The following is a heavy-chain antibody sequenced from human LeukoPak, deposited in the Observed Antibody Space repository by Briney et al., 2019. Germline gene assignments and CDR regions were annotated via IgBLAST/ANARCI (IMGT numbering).Heavy chain of an antibody. V-gene: IGHV3-7*01. CDR2: IKQDGSEK. J-gene: IGHJ4*02. CDR3: TGNYHGSGSYADFDY. D-gene: IGHD3-10*01. CDR1: GFTFSSYW. Sequence: GGSLRLSCAASGFTFSSYWMSWVRQAPGKGLEWVASIKQDGSEKYYVDSVKGRFTISRDDAKNSLYLQMNSLRAEDTAVYYCTGNYHGSGSYADFDYWGQGTLVTV.